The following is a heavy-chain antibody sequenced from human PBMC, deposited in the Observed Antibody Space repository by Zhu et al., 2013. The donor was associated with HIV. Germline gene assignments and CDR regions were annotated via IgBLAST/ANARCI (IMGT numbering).Heavy chain of an antibody. CDR1: GYIFTASH. V-gene: IGHV1-2*02. CDR3: ARGGLSRDMYSGYEFVDY. J-gene: IGHJ4*01. D-gene: IGHD5-12*01. Sequence: QVQLVQSGAEVKKPGASVKASCKASGYIFTASHMHWVRQAPGQGLEWMGGINPNSGVTNLAQKFQGRVTMTSDTPISTVYMELTRTVSDDSAVYYCARGGLSRDMYSGYEFVDYWGQGTLVTVSS. CDR2: INPNSGVT.